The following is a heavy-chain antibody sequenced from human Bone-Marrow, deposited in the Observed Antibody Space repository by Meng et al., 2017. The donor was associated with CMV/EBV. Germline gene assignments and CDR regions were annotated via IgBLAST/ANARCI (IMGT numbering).Heavy chain of an antibody. CDR2: ITHSGST. V-gene: IGHV4-34*01. CDR1: GGPVRGD. Sequence: VPLPTWVAGLLKPSGLRSLTGGVYGGPVRGDWSWVRQPPGKGLEWIGEITHSGSTNYNVSLKSRVTISVDTSKNQFSLKLSSVTAADTAVYYCARGRHIAARPFYYWGQGTLVTVSS. D-gene: IGHD6-6*01. CDR3: ARGRHIAARPFYY. J-gene: IGHJ4*02.